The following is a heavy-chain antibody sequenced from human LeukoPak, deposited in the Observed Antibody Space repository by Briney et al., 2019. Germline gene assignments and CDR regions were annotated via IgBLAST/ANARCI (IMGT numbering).Heavy chain of an antibody. J-gene: IGHJ4*02. CDR1: GFTFSDYY. CDR3: AKELRKGTTLFDY. Sequence: GGSLRLSCAASGFTFSDYYMSWIRQAPGKGLEWVSGISWNSGSIGYADSVKGRFTISRDNAKNSLYLQMNSLRAEDTALYYCAKELRKGTTLFDYWGQGTLVTVSS. CDR2: ISWNSGSI. D-gene: IGHD1-1*01. V-gene: IGHV3-9*01.